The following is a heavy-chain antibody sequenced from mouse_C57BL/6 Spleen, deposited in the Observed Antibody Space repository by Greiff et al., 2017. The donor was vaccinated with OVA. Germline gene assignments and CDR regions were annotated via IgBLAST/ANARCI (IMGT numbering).Heavy chain of an antibody. J-gene: IGHJ4*01. Sequence: VQLQQSGPGLVQPSQSLSITCTVSGFSLTSYGVHWVRQSPGKGLEWLGVIWSGGSTDYNAAFISRLSISKDNSKSQVFFKMNSLQADDTAIYYCARVTGYYAMDYWGQGTSVTVSS. CDR3: ARVTGYYAMDY. CDR2: IWSGGST. V-gene: IGHV2-2*01. CDR1: GFSLTSYG. D-gene: IGHD4-1*01.